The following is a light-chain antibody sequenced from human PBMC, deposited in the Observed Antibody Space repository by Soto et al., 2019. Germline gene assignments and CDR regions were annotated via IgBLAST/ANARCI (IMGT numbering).Light chain of an antibody. CDR1: QSVSSY. CDR3: QQRYDSLT. J-gene: IGKJ4*01. CDR2: DVS. V-gene: IGKV3-11*01. Sequence: EIVLTQSPATLSLSPGERATLSCRASQSVSSYLAWYQQKPGQAPRLLMYDVSKRATGIPARFSGSGSGTDFTLTISRLESEDFAVYYCQQRYDSLTFGGGTKVDIK.